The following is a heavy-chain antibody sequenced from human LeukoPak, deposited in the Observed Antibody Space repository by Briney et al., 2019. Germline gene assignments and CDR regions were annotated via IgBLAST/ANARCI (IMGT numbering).Heavy chain of an antibody. CDR3: ARGLRAKWWDYNYRDV. V-gene: IGHV4-59*01. D-gene: IGHD2-8*01. CDR2: IYYSGST. Sequence: SETLSLTCTVSGGSISSYYWSWIRQPPGKGLEWIGYIYYSGSTNYNPSLKSRVTISVDTSKNQFSLKLSSVTAADTAVYYCARGLRAKWWDYNYRDVGGKGTTVTVSS. J-gene: IGHJ6*03. CDR1: GGSISSYY.